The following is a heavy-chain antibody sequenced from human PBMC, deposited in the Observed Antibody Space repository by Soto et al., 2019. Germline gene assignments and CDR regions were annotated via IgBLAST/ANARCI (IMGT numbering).Heavy chain of an antibody. CDR2: ISGTGSST. J-gene: IGHJ5*02. D-gene: IGHD3-22*01. CDR3: AKEQDYYDSSGFNWFDP. Sequence: GGSLSLSCAASGFTFSSYAMSWVRQAPGKGLEWVSTISGTGSSTYYADSVKGRFTVSRDNSKNTLYLQMNTLRAEDTAVYYCAKEQDYYDSSGFNWFDPWGQGTLVTVSS. V-gene: IGHV3-23*01. CDR1: GFTFSSYA.